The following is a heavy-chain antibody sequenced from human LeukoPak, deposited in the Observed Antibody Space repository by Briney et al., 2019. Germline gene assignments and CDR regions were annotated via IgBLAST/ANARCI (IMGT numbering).Heavy chain of an antibody. Sequence: GGSPRLSCAASGFTFTSYTMTWVRQAPGKGLEWVSALSGSDGATYYADSVKGRFTISRDSSTNTLYLQLNSLRDDDTAVYHCAKARRPGSRAALDYWGQGTLVTVSS. V-gene: IGHV3-23*01. J-gene: IGHJ4*02. CDR3: AKARRPGSRAALDY. CDR2: LSGSDGAT. CDR1: GFTFTSYT. D-gene: IGHD2-2*01.